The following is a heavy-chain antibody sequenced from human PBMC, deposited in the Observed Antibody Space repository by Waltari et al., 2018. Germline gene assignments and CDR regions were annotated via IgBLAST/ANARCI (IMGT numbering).Heavy chain of an antibody. J-gene: IGHJ4*02. CDR1: GFPFDDYA. CDR2: ISWNSGNI. CDR3: AKGHSGSYGLDS. V-gene: IGHV3-9*01. D-gene: IGHD1-26*01. Sequence: EVQLVESGGGLVQPGRSLSLSCAASGFPFDDYAMHWVRQAPGKGLEWVSGISWNSGNIGYADSVKGRFTISRDNAKNSLYLQMNSLRTGDTALYYCAKGHSGSYGLDSWGQGTLVTVSP.